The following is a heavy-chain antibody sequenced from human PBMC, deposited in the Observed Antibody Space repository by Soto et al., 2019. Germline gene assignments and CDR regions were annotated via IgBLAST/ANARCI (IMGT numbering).Heavy chain of an antibody. CDR1: GFTFGDHY. Sequence: ELQLVESGGDLVQPGGSLRLSCVASGFTFGDHYMDWVRQSPGKGLEWLGRATKTPNSDTTEYAASVKGRFTISMSDSKDSLYLQMSSLRTDDTAVYYCARRRYGMDIWGQGTKVTVSS. V-gene: IGHV3-72*01. CDR2: ATKTPNSDTT. J-gene: IGHJ6*02. CDR3: ARRRYGMDI.